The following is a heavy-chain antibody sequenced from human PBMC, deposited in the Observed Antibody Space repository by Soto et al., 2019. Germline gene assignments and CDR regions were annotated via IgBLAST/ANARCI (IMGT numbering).Heavy chain of an antibody. CDR2: IYYSGST. D-gene: IGHD2-2*01. CDR1: GGSISSGGYS. Sequence: SETLSLTCAVSGGSISSGGYSWSWIRQPPGKGLEWIGYIYYSGSTYYNPSLKSRVTISVDTSKNQFSLKLSSVTAADTAVYYCARARGYCSSTSCLRWFDPWGQGTLVTVSS. V-gene: IGHV4-31*11. J-gene: IGHJ5*02. CDR3: ARARGYCSSTSCLRWFDP.